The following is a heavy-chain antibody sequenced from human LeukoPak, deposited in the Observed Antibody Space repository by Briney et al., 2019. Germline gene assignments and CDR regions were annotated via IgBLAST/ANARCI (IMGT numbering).Heavy chain of an antibody. V-gene: IGHV3-30-3*01. Sequence: GGSLRLSCAASGFTFSSYAMHWVRQAPGKGLEWVAVISYDGSNKYYADSVKGRFTISRDNSKNSLFLQMSSLRAEDTAIYYCTRALYNTGWYPDYFDSWGQGTLVTVSS. CDR3: TRALYNTGWYPDYFDS. D-gene: IGHD6-19*01. CDR2: ISYDGSNK. J-gene: IGHJ4*02. CDR1: GFTFSSYA.